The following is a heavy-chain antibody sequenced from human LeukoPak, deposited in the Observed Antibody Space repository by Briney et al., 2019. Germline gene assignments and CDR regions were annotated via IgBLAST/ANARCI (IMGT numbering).Heavy chain of an antibody. Sequence: ASVKVSCKASGGTFSNYAISWVRQAPGQGLEWMGWINPNSGGTNYAQKFQGRVTMTRDTSISTAYMELSRLRSDDTAVYYCARAGALGDYVWGSYRYYMDVWGKGTTVTVSS. V-gene: IGHV1-2*02. CDR2: INPNSGGT. CDR1: GGTFSNYA. J-gene: IGHJ6*03. D-gene: IGHD3-16*01. CDR3: ARAGALGDYVWGSYRYYMDV.